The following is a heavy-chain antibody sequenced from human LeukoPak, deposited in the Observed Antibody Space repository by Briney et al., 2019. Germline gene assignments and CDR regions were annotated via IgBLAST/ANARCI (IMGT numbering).Heavy chain of an antibody. Sequence: GGSLRLSCAASGFTFNSYWMSWVRQAPGKGLEWVANIDPDGSEKQYGDSVKGRFTTSRDNAKNSLYLQMNSLRAEDTAIYYCARIHYFGDDNWRYFDNWGQGTLVTVSS. V-gene: IGHV3-7*01. D-gene: IGHD5-12*01. CDR2: IDPDGSEK. CDR3: ARIHYFGDDNWRYFDN. CDR1: GFTFNSYW. J-gene: IGHJ4*02.